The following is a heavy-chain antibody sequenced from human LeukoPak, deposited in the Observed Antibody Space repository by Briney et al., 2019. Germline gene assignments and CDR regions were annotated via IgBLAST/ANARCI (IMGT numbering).Heavy chain of an antibody. J-gene: IGHJ4*02. CDR3: ATGVTYKSGWYGFDY. Sequence: SETLSVTCTVSGDSISSDSYYWNWIRQPAGKGLEWIGRIYNSGSTKYNPSLRSRVTISVDTSKNQFSLKLTSVTAADTAVYYCATGVTYKSGWYGFDYWGQGTLVTVSS. V-gene: IGHV4-61*02. CDR2: IYNSGST. D-gene: IGHD6-19*01. CDR1: GDSISSDSYY.